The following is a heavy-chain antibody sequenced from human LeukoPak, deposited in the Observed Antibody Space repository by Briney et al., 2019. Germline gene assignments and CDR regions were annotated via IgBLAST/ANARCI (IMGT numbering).Heavy chain of an antibody. CDR2: ISSGSSAT. CDR1: GFTFSSYN. Sequence: GGSLRLSCAASGFTFSSYNMNWVRQAPGKGLEWVSHISSGSSATYYADSVKGRFTISRDDAQTSLYLQMNGLRAEDTALYYCARDGVGARPGDAFDIWGQGTMVTVSS. V-gene: IGHV3-48*04. CDR3: ARDGVGARPGDAFDI. J-gene: IGHJ3*02. D-gene: IGHD1-26*01.